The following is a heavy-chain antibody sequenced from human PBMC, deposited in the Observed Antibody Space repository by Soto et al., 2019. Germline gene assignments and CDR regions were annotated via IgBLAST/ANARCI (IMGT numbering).Heavy chain of an antibody. CDR2: ISGSGGST. Sequence: GGSLRLSCAASGFTFSSYAMSWVRQAPGKGLEWVSAISGSGGSTYYADSVKGRFTISRDNSKNTLYLQMNSLRAEDTAVYYCAADIVVVVAENDAFDIWGQGTMVTVSS. J-gene: IGHJ3*02. V-gene: IGHV3-23*01. D-gene: IGHD2-15*01. CDR3: AADIVVVVAENDAFDI. CDR1: GFTFSSYA.